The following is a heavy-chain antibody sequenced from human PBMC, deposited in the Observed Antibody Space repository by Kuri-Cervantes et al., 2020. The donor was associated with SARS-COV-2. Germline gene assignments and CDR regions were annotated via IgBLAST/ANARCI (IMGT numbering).Heavy chain of an antibody. CDR3: ARVGGQVAGTLYFQH. CDR2: IYYSGST. CDR1: GGSISSYY. V-gene: IGHV4-59*01. Sequence: SETLSLTCTVSGGSISSYYWSWIRQPLGKGLEWIGYIYYSGSTNYNPSLKSRVTISVDTSKNQFSLKLSSVTAADTAVYYCARVGGQVAGTLYFQHWGQGTLVTVSS. D-gene: IGHD6-19*01. J-gene: IGHJ1*01.